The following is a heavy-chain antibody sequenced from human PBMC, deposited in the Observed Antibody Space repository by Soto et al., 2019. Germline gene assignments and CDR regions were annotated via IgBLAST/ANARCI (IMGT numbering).Heavy chain of an antibody. CDR1: GGSISSGDYY. J-gene: IGHJ6*02. CDR3: ARDVWNYDYYYGMDV. Sequence: QVQLQESGPGLVKPSQTLSLTCTVSGGSISSGDYYWSWIRQPPGKGLEWIGYIYYSGSTYYNPSLKSRVTISVDTSKTQCSLKLSSVTAADTAVYYCARDVWNYDYYYGMDVWGQGTTVTVSS. V-gene: IGHV4-30-4*01. D-gene: IGHD1-1*01. CDR2: IYYSGST.